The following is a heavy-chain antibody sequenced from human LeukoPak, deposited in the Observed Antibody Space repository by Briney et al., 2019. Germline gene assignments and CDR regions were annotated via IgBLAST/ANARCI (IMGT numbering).Heavy chain of an antibody. CDR1: GYTFTGYY. CDR3: ARDKGRWELLGGFDY. J-gene: IGHJ4*02. D-gene: IGHD1-26*01. CDR2: INPNSGGT. Sequence: ASVKVSCKASGYTFTGYYMHWVRQAPGQGLEWMGRINPNSGGTNYAQKFQGRVTMTRDTSISTAYMELSRLRSDDTAVYYCARDKGRWELLGGFDYWGQGTLATVSS. V-gene: IGHV1-2*06.